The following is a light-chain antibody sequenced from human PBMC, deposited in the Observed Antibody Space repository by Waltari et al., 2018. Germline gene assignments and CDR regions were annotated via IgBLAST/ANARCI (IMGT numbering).Light chain of an antibody. V-gene: IGLV2-23*01. CDR3: CSYAASPV. J-gene: IGLJ2*01. CDR2: EGS. Sequence: CALTQTDSESGSPGQASTISCPGTSSDVGSYNLVSWYQQNPGTAPKLMSYEGSKRPSGVSHRFSGSKSGNTASLTISGLQAEDEAHYYCCSYAASPVFGVWTTLTVL. CDR1: SSDVGSYNL.